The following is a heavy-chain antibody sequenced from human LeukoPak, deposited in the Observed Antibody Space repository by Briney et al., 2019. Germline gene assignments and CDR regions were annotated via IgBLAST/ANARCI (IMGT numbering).Heavy chain of an antibody. CDR1: GFTFSSYW. CDR2: IKQDGSEK. V-gene: IGHV3-7*01. D-gene: IGHD1-26*01. J-gene: IGHJ3*02. Sequence: GGSLRLSCAASGFTFSSYWMSWVRQAPGKGLEWVANIKQDGSEKYYVDSVKGRFTISRDNAKNSLYLQMNSLRAEDTAVYYCARARVGATIKYAFDIWGQGTMVTVSS. CDR3: ARARVGATIKYAFDI.